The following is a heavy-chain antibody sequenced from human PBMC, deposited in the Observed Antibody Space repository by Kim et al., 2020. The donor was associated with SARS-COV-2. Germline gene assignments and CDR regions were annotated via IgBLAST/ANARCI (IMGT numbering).Heavy chain of an antibody. Sequence: RHSPSLQGQVTISADKSLSTAYLQWRSLKASDTAMYYCARHAGYYYYMDVWGKGTTVTVSS. CDR3: ARHAGYYYYMDV. V-gene: IGHV5-51*01. J-gene: IGHJ6*03.